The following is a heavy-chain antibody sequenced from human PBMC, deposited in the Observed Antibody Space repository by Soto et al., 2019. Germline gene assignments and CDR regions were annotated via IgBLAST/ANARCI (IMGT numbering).Heavy chain of an antibody. CDR3: ARGCSSTSCYAFDY. CDR2: INPNSGVT. Sequence: GASVKVSCKASGYTFTAYYMHWVRQSPGQGLEWMGWINPNSGVTNYAQTFQGWVTMTRDTSINTAYMELSSLRSEDTAVYYCARGCSSTSCYAFDYWGQGTLVTVSS. D-gene: IGHD2-2*01. CDR1: GYTFTAYY. J-gene: IGHJ4*02. V-gene: IGHV1-2*04.